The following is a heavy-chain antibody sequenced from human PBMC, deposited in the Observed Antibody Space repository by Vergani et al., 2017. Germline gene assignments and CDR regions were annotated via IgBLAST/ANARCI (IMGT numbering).Heavy chain of an antibody. CDR3: VRGAAGAQNFDYYSMDV. CDR1: GFTFTAHG. J-gene: IGHJ6*02. D-gene: IGHD6-25*01. Sequence: EVQLLESGGGSAQPGESLRLSCVASGFTFTAHGLNWVRQAPGKGLEWVSGISGQNFRTHYADSVKGRFTISRDDSKNTVYLQINSLRAEDTAVYYCVRGAAGAQNFDYYSMDVWGHGTTVTVSS. V-gene: IGHV3-23*01. CDR2: ISGQNFRT.